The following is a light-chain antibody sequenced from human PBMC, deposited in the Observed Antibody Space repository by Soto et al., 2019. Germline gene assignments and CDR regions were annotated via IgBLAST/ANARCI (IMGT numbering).Light chain of an antibody. CDR1: SSDVGGYNY. CDR3: SSYTSSSTYVV. Sequence: QSALTQPASVSGSPGQSITISCTGTSSDVGGYNYVSWYQQHPGKAPKLMIYDVSNRPSGVSNRFSGSKSCNTASLTISGLQAEDEADYYCSSYTSSSTYVVFGGGTHLTVL. CDR2: DVS. J-gene: IGLJ2*01. V-gene: IGLV2-14*01.